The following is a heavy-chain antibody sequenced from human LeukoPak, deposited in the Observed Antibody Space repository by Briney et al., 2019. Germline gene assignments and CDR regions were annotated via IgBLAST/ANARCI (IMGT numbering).Heavy chain of an antibody. Sequence: GGSLRLSCTASGFTFSSYWMHWVRQAPGKGLVWVSRINSDGGSTSYADSVKGRFTISRDNAKNTLYLQMNSLRAEDTAVYYCAKDKGSSSWLDYWGQGTLVTVSS. CDR2: INSDGGST. V-gene: IGHV3-74*01. CDR3: AKDKGSSSWLDY. D-gene: IGHD6-13*01. CDR1: GFTFSSYW. J-gene: IGHJ4*02.